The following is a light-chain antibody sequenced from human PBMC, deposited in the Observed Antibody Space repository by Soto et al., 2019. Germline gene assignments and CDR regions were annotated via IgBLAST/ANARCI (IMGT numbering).Light chain of an antibody. CDR3: QQRSNWPIT. Sequence: EIVLTQSPATLSLSPVERATLSCRASQSVSSYLAWYQQKPGQAPRLLIYDASNRATGIPVRFSGSGSGTDFTLTISSLEPEEFAVYYCQQRSNWPITFGQGTRLEIK. CDR1: QSVSSY. V-gene: IGKV3-11*01. CDR2: DAS. J-gene: IGKJ5*01.